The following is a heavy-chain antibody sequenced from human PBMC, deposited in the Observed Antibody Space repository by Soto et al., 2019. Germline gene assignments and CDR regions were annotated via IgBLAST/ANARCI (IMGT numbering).Heavy chain of an antibody. CDR2: INPSGDSI. CDR3: ARDWEFGY. CDR1: GYSFSSYY. Sequence: ASVKVSCKASGYSFSSYYMHWVRQAPGQGLEWMGVINPSGDSITYAQKFQGRVTMTKDTSTSTLFVEVSSLRSEDTAVYFCARDWEFGYWGQGTLVTVSS. V-gene: IGHV1-46*01. J-gene: IGHJ4*02. D-gene: IGHD1-26*01.